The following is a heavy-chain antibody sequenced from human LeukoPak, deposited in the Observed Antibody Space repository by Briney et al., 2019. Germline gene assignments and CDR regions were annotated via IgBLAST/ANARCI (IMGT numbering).Heavy chain of an antibody. D-gene: IGHD6-6*01. CDR1: GFIFSNYA. Sequence: PGGSLRLSCAASGFIFSNYAMHWVRQAPGMGLEWVTFIRYDGSNKYYAESVKGRFTISRDNSKNTLYLQMNSLRAEDTAVYYCAKAIHSSSSGVVDYWGQGTLVTVSS. CDR2: IRYDGSNK. V-gene: IGHV3-30*02. J-gene: IGHJ4*02. CDR3: AKAIHSSSSGVVDY.